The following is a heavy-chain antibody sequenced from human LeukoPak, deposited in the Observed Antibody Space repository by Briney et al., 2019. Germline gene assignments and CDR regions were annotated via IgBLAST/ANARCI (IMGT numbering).Heavy chain of an antibody. V-gene: IGHV3-30*02. CDR1: GFTFSSYG. D-gene: IGHD3-22*01. Sequence: GESLRLSCAASGFTFSSYGMHWVRQAPGKGLEWVAFIRYDGSNTYYADPVKGRFTISRDNSKNMLYLEMNSLRAEDTAVYYCAKGLYHYDSSGYPSWGQGTLVTVSS. CDR3: AKGLYHYDSSGYPS. J-gene: IGHJ5*02. CDR2: IRYDGSNT.